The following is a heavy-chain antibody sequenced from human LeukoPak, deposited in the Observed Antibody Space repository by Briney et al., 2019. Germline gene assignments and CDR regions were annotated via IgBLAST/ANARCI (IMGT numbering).Heavy chain of an antibody. Sequence: GGSLRLSCAASGFTFSSYGMHWVRQAPGKGLEWVAVISYDGSNKYYADSVKGRFTISRDNSKNTLYLQMNSLRAEDTAVYYCARAMAKFYYYYGMDVWGQGTTVTVSS. CDR3: ARAMAKFYYYYGMDV. V-gene: IGHV3-30*03. J-gene: IGHJ6*02. CDR1: GFTFSSYG. CDR2: ISYDGSNK. D-gene: IGHD3-10*01.